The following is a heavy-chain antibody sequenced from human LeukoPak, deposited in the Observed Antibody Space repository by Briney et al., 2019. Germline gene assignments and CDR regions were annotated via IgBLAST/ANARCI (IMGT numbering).Heavy chain of an antibody. CDR1: GGSLSSTSYY. CDR3: ARHYSSSWYAEYFQH. Sequence: SGTLSLTCLVSGGSLSSTSYYWGWIRQSPGRGLEWIGSFYYTGSIFDNRSLRSRVTISVDTSKNQFSLKLSSVTAADTAVYYCARHYSSSWYAEYFQHWGQGTLVTVSS. J-gene: IGHJ1*01. D-gene: IGHD6-13*01. V-gene: IGHV4-39*01. CDR2: FYYTGSI.